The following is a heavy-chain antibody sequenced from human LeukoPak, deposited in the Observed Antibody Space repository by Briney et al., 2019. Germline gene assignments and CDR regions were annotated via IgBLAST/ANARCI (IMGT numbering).Heavy chain of an antibody. CDR1: GFTISSNY. D-gene: IGHD6-13*01. Sequence: PGGSLCLSCAASGFTISSNYMSWVRQGPGQGLEWVSVIYSSGSTYYADSVKGRFTISRGNSKNTLYLQMNSLRAEDTAVYYCARRAGFSTVDYWGQGTLVTVSS. V-gene: IGHV3-53*01. CDR2: IYSSGST. J-gene: IGHJ4*02. CDR3: ARRAGFSTVDY.